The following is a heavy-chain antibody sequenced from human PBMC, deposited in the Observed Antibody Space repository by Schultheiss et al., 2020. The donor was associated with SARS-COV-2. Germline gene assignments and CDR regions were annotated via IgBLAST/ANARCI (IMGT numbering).Heavy chain of an antibody. CDR1: GFTFSSYA. CDR2: IYYSGST. V-gene: IGHV4-59*12. CDR3: AREPTTEYYGMDV. J-gene: IGHJ6*02. D-gene: IGHD4-11*01. Sequence: GSLRLSCAASGFTFSSYAMSWVRQAPGKGLEWIGYIYYSGSTNYNPSLKSRVTISVDTSKNQFSLKLSSVTAADTAVYYCAREPTTEYYGMDVWGQGTTVTVSS.